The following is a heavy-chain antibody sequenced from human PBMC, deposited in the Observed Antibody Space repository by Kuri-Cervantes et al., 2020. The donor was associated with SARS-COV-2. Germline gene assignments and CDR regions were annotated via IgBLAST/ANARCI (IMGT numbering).Heavy chain of an antibody. CDR1: GYNFTTYG. CDR3: ARGPAITIFGVLRGRENWFDP. V-gene: IGHV1-2*04. Sequence: ASVKVSCKASGYNFTTYGISWVRQAPGEGLEWMGWINPKSGGTNYAQKFQGWVTMTRETSISTAYMELSRLRSDDTAVYYCARGPAITIFGVLRGRENWFDPWGQGTLVTVSS. J-gene: IGHJ5*02. D-gene: IGHD3-3*01. CDR2: INPKSGGT.